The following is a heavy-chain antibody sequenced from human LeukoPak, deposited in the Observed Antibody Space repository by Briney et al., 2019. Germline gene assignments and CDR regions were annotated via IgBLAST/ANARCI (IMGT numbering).Heavy chain of an antibody. V-gene: IGHV3-23*01. Sequence: GGSLRLSCTGSGFPFNMFAMNWVRQAPGQGLEWVSGLSCGGETRKYADSVKGRFTVSRDASKNMVFLQMNDLRPEDTAVYYCAKEQRIRHCSEGVCMEGYYFDYWGQGSLVTVSS. CDR2: LSCGGETR. J-gene: IGHJ4*02. CDR1: GFPFNMFA. D-gene: IGHD2-8*01. CDR3: AKEQRIRHCSEGVCMEGYYFDY.